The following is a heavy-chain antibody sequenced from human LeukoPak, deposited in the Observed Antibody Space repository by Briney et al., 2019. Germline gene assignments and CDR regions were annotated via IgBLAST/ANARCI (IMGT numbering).Heavy chain of an antibody. CDR2: IYYNGST. Sequence: SETLSLTCTVSGGSISSSSYYWGWIRQPPGKGLEWIGSIYYNGSTYYNPSLKSRVTLSVDTSKNQFSLKLSSVTAADTAVYYCARYSGSYFLFDYWGQGTLVTVSS. D-gene: IGHD1-26*01. CDR3: ARYSGSYFLFDY. J-gene: IGHJ4*02. CDR1: GGSISSSSYY. V-gene: IGHV4-39*01.